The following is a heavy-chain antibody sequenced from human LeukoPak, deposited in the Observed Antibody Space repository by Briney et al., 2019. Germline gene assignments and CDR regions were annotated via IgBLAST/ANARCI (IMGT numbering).Heavy chain of an antibody. CDR1: GFFFSSYW. CDR3: ARDPARSRSQPY. D-gene: IGHD6-13*01. J-gene: IGHJ4*02. V-gene: IGHV3-7*01. CDR2: IKEDGSEK. Sequence: GGSLRLSCAASGFFFSSYWMSWVRQAPGKGLEWVAYIKEDGSEKYYVGSVKGRFTISRDNAKNSLFLQMNSLRADDTAVYYCARDPARSRSQPYWGQGTLVTVSS.